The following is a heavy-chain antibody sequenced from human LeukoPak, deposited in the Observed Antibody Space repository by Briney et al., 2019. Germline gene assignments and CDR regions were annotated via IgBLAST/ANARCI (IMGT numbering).Heavy chain of an antibody. CDR1: GFTFSDYY. Sequence: GGSQRLSCAASGFTFSDYYMSWIRQAPGKGLEWISYIRSSGSTIYYADSVKGRFTISRDNARNSLYLQMNSLRAEDTAIYYCARGNSAWYHFDYWGQGTLVTVSS. D-gene: IGHD6-19*01. CDR2: IRSSGSTI. V-gene: IGHV3-11*04. J-gene: IGHJ4*02. CDR3: ARGNSAWYHFDY.